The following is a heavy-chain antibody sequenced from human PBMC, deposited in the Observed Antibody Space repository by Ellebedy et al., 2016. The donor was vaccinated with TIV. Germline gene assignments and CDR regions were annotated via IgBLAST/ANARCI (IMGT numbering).Heavy chain of an antibody. CDR2: ISSRSSYI. D-gene: IGHD3-3*01. J-gene: IGHJ5*02. V-gene: IGHV3-21*04. Sequence: GGSLRLSCAASGFIFSSYTMNWVRQAPGKGLEWVSSISSRSSYIYYADSVKGRFTISRDSSKNTLYLQMNSLRDEDTAVYYCARSPGEWSLYDWFDPWGPGTLVTVSS. CDR3: ARSPGEWSLYDWFDP. CDR1: GFIFSSYT.